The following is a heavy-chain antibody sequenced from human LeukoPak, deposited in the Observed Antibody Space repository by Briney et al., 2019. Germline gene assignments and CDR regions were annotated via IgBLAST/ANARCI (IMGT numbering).Heavy chain of an antibody. V-gene: IGHV4-59*01. Sequence: PSETLSLTCTVSGGSISSYYWSWIRQPPGKGLEWIGYIYYSGSTNYNPSLKSRVTISVDTSKNQFPLKLSSVTAADTAVYYCARGGLLYYFDYWGQGTLVTVSS. CDR2: IYYSGST. CDR3: ARGGLLYYFDY. D-gene: IGHD2/OR15-2a*01. J-gene: IGHJ4*02. CDR1: GGSISSYY.